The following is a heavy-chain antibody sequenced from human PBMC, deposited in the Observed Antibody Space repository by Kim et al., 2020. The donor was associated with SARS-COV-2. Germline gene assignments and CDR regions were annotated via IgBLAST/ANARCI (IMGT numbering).Heavy chain of an antibody. CDR1: GFTFGDYA. Sequence: GGSLRLSCTSSGFTFGDYAWSWFRQAPGKGLEWVGCIKNRAYGGTAEYAATVKGRLIISRDDSKSIAYLQMNSLKTEDTAVYYCTRDEYGTATSFDPWGQGALVIVSS. V-gene: IGHV3-49*03. J-gene: IGHJ5*02. CDR2: IKNRAYGGTA. CDR3: TRDEYGTATSFDP. D-gene: IGHD3-10*01.